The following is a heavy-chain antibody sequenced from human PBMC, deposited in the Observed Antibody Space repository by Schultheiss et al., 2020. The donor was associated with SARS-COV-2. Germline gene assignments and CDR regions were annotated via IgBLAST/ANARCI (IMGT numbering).Heavy chain of an antibody. Sequence: GGSLRLSCAASGFTVSSNYMSWVRQAPGKGLEWVSAISGSGGSTYYADSVKGRFTISRDNSKNTLYLQMNSLRAEDTAVYYCARVGVGWAYCGGDCYSAAAFDIWGQGTMVTVSS. CDR2: ISGSGGST. V-gene: IGHV3-23*01. CDR1: GFTVSSNY. D-gene: IGHD2-21*02. CDR3: ARVGVGWAYCGGDCYSAAAFDI. J-gene: IGHJ3*02.